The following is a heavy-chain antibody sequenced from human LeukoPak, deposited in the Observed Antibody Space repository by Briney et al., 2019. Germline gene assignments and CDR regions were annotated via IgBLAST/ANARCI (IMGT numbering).Heavy chain of an antibody. Sequence: SETLSLTCTVSGGSISSYYWSWIRQPPGKGLEWIGEINHSGSTNYNPSLKSRVTISVDTSKNQFSLKLSSVTAADTAVYYCARARAGGYNWNRRPDNWFDPWGQGTLVTVSS. CDR2: INHSGST. V-gene: IGHV4-34*01. J-gene: IGHJ5*02. CDR1: GGSISSYY. D-gene: IGHD1-20*01. CDR3: ARARAGGYNWNRRPDNWFDP.